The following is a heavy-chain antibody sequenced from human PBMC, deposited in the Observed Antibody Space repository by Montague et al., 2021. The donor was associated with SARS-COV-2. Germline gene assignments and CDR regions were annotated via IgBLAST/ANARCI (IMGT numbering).Heavy chain of an antibody. CDR1: GGSIRSSSYY. Sequence: SETLSLTCTVSGGSIRSSSYYWGWIRQPPGRGLECIGSIYYSGSPYYNPSLKSRVTISVDTSKNHFSLKLSSVTAADTAVYYCARTTWLRGYFDLWGRGTLVTVSS. J-gene: IGHJ2*01. V-gene: IGHV4-39*07. CDR3: ARTTWLRGYFDL. D-gene: IGHD5-12*01. CDR2: IYYSGSP.